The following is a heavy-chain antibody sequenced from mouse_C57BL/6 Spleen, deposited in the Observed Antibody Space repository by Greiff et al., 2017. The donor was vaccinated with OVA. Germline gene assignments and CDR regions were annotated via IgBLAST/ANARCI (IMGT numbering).Heavy chain of an antibody. CDR3: ARSSTMVTTWFAY. J-gene: IGHJ3*01. CDR2: IWRGGST. D-gene: IGHD2-2*01. CDR1: GFSLTSYG. V-gene: IGHV2-2*01. Sequence: QVQLQQSGPGLVQPSQSLSITCTVSGFSLTSYGVHWVRQSPGQGLEWLGVIWRGGSTDYNAAFISRLSISKDNSKCQVFFKMNSLQADDTAIYYCARSSTMVTTWFAYWGQGTLVTVSA.